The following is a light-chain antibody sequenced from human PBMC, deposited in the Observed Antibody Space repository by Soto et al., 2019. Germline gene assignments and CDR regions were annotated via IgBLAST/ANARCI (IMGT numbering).Light chain of an antibody. V-gene: IGKV1-5*01. CDR2: GAS. CDR1: QSISRW. J-gene: IGKJ1*01. CDR3: QQYNSFWT. Sequence: DIQMTQSPSSVSASVGERGTIGCWASQSISRWLAWYQQKPGKAPKLLIYGASSLGNGVPFRFSGRGSGTDFTLTISSLQPDDSATYYCQQYNSFWTFGQGTKVDNK.